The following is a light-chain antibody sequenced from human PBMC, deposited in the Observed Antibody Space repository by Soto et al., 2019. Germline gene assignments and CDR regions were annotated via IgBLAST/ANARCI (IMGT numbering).Light chain of an antibody. CDR3: QQYNDFPRT. Sequence: DIQMTQSPSSLSASVGDRVTITCRASQGISSWLAWYQQKPEKPPKSLIYAASTLQVGVPSRFSGSGSGTDFTLTITSLQPEDSATYYCQQYNDFPRTFGQGTKVEIQ. CDR2: AAS. CDR1: QGISSW. J-gene: IGKJ1*01. V-gene: IGKV1D-16*01.